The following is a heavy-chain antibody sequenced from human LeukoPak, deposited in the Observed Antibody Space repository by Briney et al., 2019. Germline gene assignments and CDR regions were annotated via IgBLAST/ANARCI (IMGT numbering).Heavy chain of an antibody. J-gene: IGHJ4*02. D-gene: IGHD3-10*01. Sequence: WASVRVSCKASGGTFSSYAISWVRQAPGQGLEWMGGIIPIFGTANYAQKFQGRVTITTDESTSTAYMELSSLRSEDTAVYYCARSGVGSGSYVDYWGQGTLVTVSS. CDR1: GGTFSSYA. CDR2: IIPIFGTA. V-gene: IGHV1-69*05. CDR3: ARSGVGSGSYVDY.